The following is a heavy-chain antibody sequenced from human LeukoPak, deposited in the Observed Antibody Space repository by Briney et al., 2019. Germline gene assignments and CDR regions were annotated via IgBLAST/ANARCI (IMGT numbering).Heavy chain of an antibody. V-gene: IGHV4-39*01. CDR1: GGSISGSSYY. D-gene: IGHD3-22*01. CDR2: IYYSGST. Sequence: PSETLSPTCTVSGGSISGSSYYWGWIRQPPGKGLEWIGSIYYSGSTYYNPSLKSRVTISVDTSKNQFSLKLSSVTAADTAVYYCASGGRGYYDSFHWGQGTLVTVSS. J-gene: IGHJ4*02. CDR3: ASGGRGYYDSFH.